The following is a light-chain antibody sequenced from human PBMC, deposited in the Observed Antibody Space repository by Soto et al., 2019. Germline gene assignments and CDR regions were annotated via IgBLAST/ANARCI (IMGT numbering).Light chain of an antibody. J-gene: IGLJ2*01. V-gene: IGLV2-11*01. CDR1: SSDIGGDNF. CDR2: DVG. Sequence: QSALTQPRSVSGCPGQSVAISCTGTSSDIGGDNFVSWYQQHPGKAPKVMIYDVGKRPSGVPDRFSGSKSGNTASLTISGLQADDEGDYYCCSYAGSYTLVFGGGTKLTVL. CDR3: CSYAGSYTLV.